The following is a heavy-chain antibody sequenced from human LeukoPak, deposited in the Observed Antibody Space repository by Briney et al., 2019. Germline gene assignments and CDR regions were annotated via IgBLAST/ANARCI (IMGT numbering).Heavy chain of an antibody. CDR1: GFTFSSYG. J-gene: IGHJ4*02. CDR2: ISGSGGTI. CDR3: AKEGYSGPLDESDFDY. D-gene: IGHD5-12*01. V-gene: IGHV3-23*01. Sequence: GGSPRLSCAASGFTFSSYGMSWVRQAPGKGLEWVSSISGSGGTIYYADSVKGRFTMSRDNSKNTLYLQMNSLRAEDTAVYYCAKEGYSGPLDESDFDYWGQGTLVTVSS.